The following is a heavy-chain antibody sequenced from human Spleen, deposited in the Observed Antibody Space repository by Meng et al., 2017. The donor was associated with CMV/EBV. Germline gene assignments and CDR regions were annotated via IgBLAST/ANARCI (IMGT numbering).Heavy chain of an antibody. CDR1: GDSISGNF. J-gene: IGHJ4*02. D-gene: IGHD6-19*01. CDR3: ARGPGAGQLDY. Sequence: GSLGLSCIVSGDSISGNFWMWIRQAPGKGLEWIGYMEYSRGSKYNPSLNGRVTISLDTSKNQFSLRLTSLSVADTAVYYCARGPGAGQLDYWGQGALVTVSS. V-gene: IGHV4-59*01. CDR2: MEYSRGS.